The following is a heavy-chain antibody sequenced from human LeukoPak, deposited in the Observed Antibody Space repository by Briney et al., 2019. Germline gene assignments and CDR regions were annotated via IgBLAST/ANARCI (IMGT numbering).Heavy chain of an antibody. D-gene: IGHD6-6*01. J-gene: IGHJ3*02. Sequence: SETLSLTCTVSGGSISCGDYYWSWIRQPPGKGLEWIGYIYYSGSTYYNPSLKSRVTISVDTSKNQFSLKLSSVTAADTAVYYCARLESIAARPGAFDIWGQGTMVTVSS. CDR1: GGSISCGDYY. V-gene: IGHV4-30-4*01. CDR2: IYYSGST. CDR3: ARLESIAARPGAFDI.